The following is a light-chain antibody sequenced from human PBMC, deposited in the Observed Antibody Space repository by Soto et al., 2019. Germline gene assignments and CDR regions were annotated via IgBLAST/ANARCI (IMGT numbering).Light chain of an antibody. CDR3: CSYVGVSLV. CDR1: SSASGTYNL. CDR2: EGI. J-gene: IGLJ1*01. Sequence: QSALAQPASVSGSPGQSITISCTGTSSASGTYNLLSWYQQHPGKAPKLMIYEGIKRPSGVSNRFSGSKSGSTASLTISGLQAEDEADYYCCSYVGVSLVFGTGTKVTVL. V-gene: IGLV2-23*01.